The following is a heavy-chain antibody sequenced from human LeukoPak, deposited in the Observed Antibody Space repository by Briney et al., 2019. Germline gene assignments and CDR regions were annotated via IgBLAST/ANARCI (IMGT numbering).Heavy chain of an antibody. CDR2: FDPEDGET. Sequence: ASVKVSCKVSGYTLTELSMHWVRQAPGKGLEWMGGFDPEDGETIYAQKFQGRVTMTEDTSTDTAYMELSSLRSEDTAVYYCATPLYYGWGSYMFDYWGQGTLVTVSS. D-gene: IGHD3-10*01. CDR3: ATPLYYGWGSYMFDY. V-gene: IGHV1-24*01. CDR1: GYTLTELS. J-gene: IGHJ4*02.